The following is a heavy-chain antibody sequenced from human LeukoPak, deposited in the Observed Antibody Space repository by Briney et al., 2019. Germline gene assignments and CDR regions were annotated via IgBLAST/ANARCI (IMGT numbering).Heavy chain of an antibody. Sequence: PGGSLRLSCAASGFTFSYYSMNWVRQAPGRGLEWVANINHDATEKYYVDSVKGRFTISRDNAKKSLYLQMNRLRADDTAVYHCARVRSAAAGPLDYWGQGTLVTVSS. CDR3: ARVRSAAAGPLDY. D-gene: IGHD6-13*01. CDR2: INHDATEK. V-gene: IGHV3-7*01. CDR1: GFTFSYYS. J-gene: IGHJ4*02.